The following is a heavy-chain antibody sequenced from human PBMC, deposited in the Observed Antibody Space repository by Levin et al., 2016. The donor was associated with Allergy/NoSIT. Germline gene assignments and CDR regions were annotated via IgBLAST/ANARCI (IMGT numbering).Heavy chain of an antibody. CDR3: AHCPYFDY. Sequence: RQAPGKALERLALIYWNDDKRYSPSLKSRLTITKDTSKNQVVLTMTNMDPVDTATYYCAHCPYFDYWGQGTLVTVSS. J-gene: IGHJ4*02. CDR2: IYWNDDK. V-gene: IGHV2-5*01.